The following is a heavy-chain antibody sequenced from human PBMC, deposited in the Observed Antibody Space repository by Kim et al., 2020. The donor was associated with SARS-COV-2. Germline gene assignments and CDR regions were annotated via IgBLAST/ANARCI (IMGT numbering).Heavy chain of an antibody. V-gene: IGHV4-59*13. CDR2: IYYSGST. CDR1: GGSISSYY. D-gene: IGHD4-17*01. J-gene: IGHJ5*02. Sequence: SETLSLTCTVSGGSISSYYWSWIRQPPGKGLEWIGYIYYSGSTNYNPSLKSRVTISVDTSKNQFSLKLSSVTAADTAVYYCARSLGGRDYNFDPWGQGTLVTVSP. CDR3: ARSLGGRDYNFDP.